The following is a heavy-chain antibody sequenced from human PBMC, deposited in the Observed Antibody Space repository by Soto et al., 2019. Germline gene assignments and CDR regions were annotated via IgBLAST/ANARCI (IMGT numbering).Heavy chain of an antibody. Sequence: SETLSLTCTVSGGSISSGDYYWSWIRQPPGKGLEWIGYIYYSGSTYYKPSLKSRVTISLDTSKNQFSLKLSSVTAADTAVYYCARDIGEYYFDYWGQGTLVTVSS. J-gene: IGHJ4*02. D-gene: IGHD3-10*01. CDR1: GGSISSGDYY. CDR3: ARDIGEYYFDY. CDR2: IYYSGST. V-gene: IGHV4-30-4*01.